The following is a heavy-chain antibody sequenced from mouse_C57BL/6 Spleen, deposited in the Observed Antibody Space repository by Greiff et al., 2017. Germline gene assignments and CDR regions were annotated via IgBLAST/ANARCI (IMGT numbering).Heavy chain of an antibody. J-gene: IGHJ4*01. Sequence: QVQLQQSGPELVKPGASVKISCKASGYAFSSSWMNWVKQRPGKGLEWIGRIYPGDGDTNYNGKFKGKATLTADKSSSTAYMQLSSLTSEDSAVYFCARLTTVVLREAMDYWGQGTSVTVSS. D-gene: IGHD1-1*01. CDR1: GYAFSSSW. CDR3: ARLTTVVLREAMDY. CDR2: IYPGDGDT. V-gene: IGHV1-82*01.